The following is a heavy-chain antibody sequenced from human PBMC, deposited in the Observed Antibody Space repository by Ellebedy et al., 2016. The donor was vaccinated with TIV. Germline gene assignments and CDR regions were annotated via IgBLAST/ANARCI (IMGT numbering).Heavy chain of an antibody. CDR1: GGSIVSYY. CDR3: VRLTIFTPLDS. CDR2: IYYSGNT. D-gene: IGHD3-3*01. Sequence: MPSDTLSLTCTVSGGSIVSYYWSWIRQPPGKGLEWIGTIYYSGNTKYNPALKGRVTISVDTSKNQFSLRLSSVTATDTAIYYCVRLTIFTPLDSWGQGTLVTVSS. V-gene: IGHV4-59*08. J-gene: IGHJ4*02.